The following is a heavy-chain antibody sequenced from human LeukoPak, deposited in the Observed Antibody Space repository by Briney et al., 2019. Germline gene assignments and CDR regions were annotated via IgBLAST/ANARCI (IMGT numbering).Heavy chain of an antibody. CDR2: IRYDGNNK. Sequence: GGSLRLSCAASGFTFSSYAMHWVRQAPGKGLEWVAFIRYDGNNKYYADSVKGQFTISRDNSKNTLYLQMNSLRAEDTAVYYCARGPSGYHNTGGQGTLVTVSS. CDR3: ARGPSGYHNT. V-gene: IGHV3-30*02. CDR1: GFTFSSYA. D-gene: IGHD5-12*01. J-gene: IGHJ4*02.